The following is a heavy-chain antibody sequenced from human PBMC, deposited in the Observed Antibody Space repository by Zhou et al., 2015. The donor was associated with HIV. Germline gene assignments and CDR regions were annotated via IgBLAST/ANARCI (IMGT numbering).Heavy chain of an antibody. V-gene: IGHV1-69*01. CDR3: ARESPSIAVAGALGYGMDV. D-gene: IGHD6-19*01. J-gene: IGHJ6*02. CDR2: IIPIFGTA. Sequence: SSYAISWVRQAPGQGLEWMGGIIPIFGTANYAQKFQGRVTITADESTSTAYMELSSLRSEDTAVYYCARESPSIAVAGALGYGMDVWGQGTTVTVSS. CDR1: SSYA.